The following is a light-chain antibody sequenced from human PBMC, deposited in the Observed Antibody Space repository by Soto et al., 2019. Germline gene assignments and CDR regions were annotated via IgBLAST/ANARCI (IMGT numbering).Light chain of an antibody. CDR3: QSYDSSLSALV. V-gene: IGLV1-40*01. J-gene: IGLJ3*02. CDR1: SSNIGAGYD. CDR2: TNS. Sequence: QSVLTQPPSVSGAPGQGVTISCAGTSSNIGAGYDVHWYQQVPVTAPKLLIYTNSNRPSGVPDRFSGSKSGTSASLAITGLQAADEADYYCQSYDSSLSALVFGGGTKLTVL.